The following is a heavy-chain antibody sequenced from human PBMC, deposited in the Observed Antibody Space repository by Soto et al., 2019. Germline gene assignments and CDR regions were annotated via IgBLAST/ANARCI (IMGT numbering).Heavy chain of an antibody. Sequence: SETLSLTCTVSGGSISSYYWSWIRQPPGKGLEWIGYIYYSGSTNYNPSLKSRVTISVDTSKNQFSLKLSSVTAADTAVYYCARDEGNVYYDFWSGYFGDWGQGTLVTLSS. J-gene: IGHJ4*02. CDR3: ARDEGNVYYDFWSGYFGD. CDR1: GGSISSYY. V-gene: IGHV4-59*01. D-gene: IGHD3-3*01. CDR2: IYYSGST.